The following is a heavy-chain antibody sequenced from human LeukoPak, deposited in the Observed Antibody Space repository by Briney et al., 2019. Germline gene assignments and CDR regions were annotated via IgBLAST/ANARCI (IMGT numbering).Heavy chain of an antibody. J-gene: IGHJ4*02. D-gene: IGHD6-19*01. V-gene: IGHV4-59*01. CDR3: ARGSSGRDI. CDR2: IYHSGST. CDR1: GVSISSYY. Sequence: SETLSLTCTASGVSISSYYWSWIRQPPGKGLEWIGYIYHSGSTNYNPSLESRVTISLDTSKNQFSLKLTSVTAADTAVYYCARGSSGRDIWGQGTLVTVSS.